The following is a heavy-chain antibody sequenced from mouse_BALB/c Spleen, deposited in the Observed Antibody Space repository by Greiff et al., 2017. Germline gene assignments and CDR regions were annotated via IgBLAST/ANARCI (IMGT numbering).Heavy chain of an antibody. V-gene: IGHV5-6-5*01. CDR3: ARDRNIYTGALDY. J-gene: IGHJ2*01. CDR2: ISSGGST. Sequence: EVQLVESGGGLVKPGGSLKLSCAASGFTFSSYAMSWVRQTPEKRLEWVASISSGGSTYYPDSVKGRFTISRDNARNILYLQMSSLRSEDTAMYYCARDRNIYTGALDYWGQGTTLTVSS. D-gene: IGHD5-1-1*01. CDR1: GFTFSSYA.